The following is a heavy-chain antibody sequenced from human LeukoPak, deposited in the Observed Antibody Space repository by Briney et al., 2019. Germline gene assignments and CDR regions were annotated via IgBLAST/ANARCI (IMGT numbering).Heavy chain of an antibody. CDR2: INHSGST. CDR3: ARARPLAGIVVVPAAIPFDP. CDR1: GFTFSDYY. V-gene: IGHV4-34*01. D-gene: IGHD2-2*01. J-gene: IGHJ5*02. Sequence: PGGSLRLSCAASGFTFSDYYMSWIRQPPGKGLEWIGEINHSGSTNYNPSLKSRVTISVDTSKNQFSLKLSSVTAADTAVYYCARARPLAGIVVVPAAIPFDPWGQGTLVTVSS.